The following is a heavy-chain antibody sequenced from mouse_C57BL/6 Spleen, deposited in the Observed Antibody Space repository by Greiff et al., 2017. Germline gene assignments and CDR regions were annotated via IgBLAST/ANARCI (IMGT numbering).Heavy chain of an antibody. Sequence: EVQVVESGAELVRPGASVKLSCTASGFNIKDDYMHWVKQRPEQGLEWIGWIDPENGDTEYASKFQGKATITADTSSNTAYLQLSSLTSEDTAVYYCTYGNYCDYWGQGTTLTVSS. J-gene: IGHJ2*01. D-gene: IGHD2-1*01. CDR3: TYGNYCDY. CDR2: IDPENGDT. CDR1: GFNIKDDY. V-gene: IGHV14-4*01.